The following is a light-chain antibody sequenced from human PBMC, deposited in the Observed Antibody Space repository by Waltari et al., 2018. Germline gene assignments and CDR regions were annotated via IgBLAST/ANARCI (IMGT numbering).Light chain of an antibody. CDR1: QSVGSS. CDR3: QQRSNWPPIT. Sequence: IVLTQSPVTLSLAPGERATLSCWASQSVGSSLAWYQQKPGQAPRLLMYDASNRATGVPARFNGSGFGTDFTLTIISLQSEDSAVYYCQQRSNWPPITFGQGTRLEIK. CDR2: DAS. J-gene: IGKJ5*01. V-gene: IGKV3-11*01.